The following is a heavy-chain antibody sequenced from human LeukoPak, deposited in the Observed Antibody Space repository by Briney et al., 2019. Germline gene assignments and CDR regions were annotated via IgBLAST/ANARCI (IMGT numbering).Heavy chain of an antibody. CDR3: ARDRAVGYYDSGGHVIFDY. J-gene: IGHJ4*02. V-gene: IGHV3-23*01. CDR2: ISGTDDST. D-gene: IGHD3-22*01. Sequence: GGSLRLSRVASGFGFSYYDMNWVRQTPGKGLEWVSTISGTDDSTYYADSVKGRFTISRDNSKNTLYLQMDSLRAEDTAVYHCARDRAVGYYDSGGHVIFDYWGQGTLVTVSS. CDR1: GFGFSYYD.